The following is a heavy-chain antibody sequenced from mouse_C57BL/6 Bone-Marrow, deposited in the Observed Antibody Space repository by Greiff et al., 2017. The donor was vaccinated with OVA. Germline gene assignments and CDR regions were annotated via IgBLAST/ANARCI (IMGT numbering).Heavy chain of an antibody. CDR1: GFTFNTYA. V-gene: IGHV10-3*01. D-gene: IGHD2-3*01. J-gene: IGHJ4*01. CDR3: VRGLLMDY. Sequence: EVMLVESGGGLVQPKGSLKLSCAASGFTFNTYAMHWVRQAPGKGLEWVARIRSKSSNYATYYAVSVKDRFTISRDDSQRTLYMQMYNLETEDTAMYYCVRGLLMDYWGQGTSVTVSS. CDR2: IRSKSSNYAT.